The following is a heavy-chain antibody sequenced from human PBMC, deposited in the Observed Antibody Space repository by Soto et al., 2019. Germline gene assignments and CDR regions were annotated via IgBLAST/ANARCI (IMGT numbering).Heavy chain of an antibody. V-gene: IGHV4-30-4*01. CDR2: IYYSGST. Sequence: TLSLTCTVSGGSINSGDYYWSWIRQPPGKGLEWIGYIYYSGSTSYNPSLKSRLIMSVDTSKNEFSLRLSSVTAADTAVYYCARDQTSGASGHHWFDRWGQGTLVTVSS. D-gene: IGHD3-10*01. CDR3: ARDQTSGASGHHWFDR. CDR1: GGSINSGDYY. J-gene: IGHJ5*02.